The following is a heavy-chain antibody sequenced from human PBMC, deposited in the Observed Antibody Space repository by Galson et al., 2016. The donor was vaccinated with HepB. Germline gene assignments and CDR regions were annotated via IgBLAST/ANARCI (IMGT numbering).Heavy chain of an antibody. V-gene: IGHV3-53*01. D-gene: IGHD2/OR15-2a*01. CDR1: GFTFRKYY. CDR3: AREYFYRMDV. J-gene: IGHJ6*03. CDR2: INSGYST. Sequence: SLRLSCAASGFTFRKYYMTWVRQAPGKGLVWVSVINSGYSTNYAASVQGRFTISRDNSKSTLYLQMDSLRAEDTAVYYCAREYFYRMDVWGKGTTVTVSS.